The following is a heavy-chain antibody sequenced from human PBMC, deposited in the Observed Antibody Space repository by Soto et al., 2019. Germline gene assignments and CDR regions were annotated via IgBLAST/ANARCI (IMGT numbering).Heavy chain of an antibody. V-gene: IGHV4-31*03. CDR3: ARNSISKKIDY. J-gene: IGHJ4*02. D-gene: IGHD3-22*01. CDR1: GGSINSGGYY. CDR2: IFYSGST. Sequence: QVQLQESGPGLVKPSQTLSLSCSVSGGSINSGGYYWTWIRLHPGKGLEWIGNIFYSGSTSYNPTLKSRLTISIDTSKTHFSLKLSSVTAEDTAVYYCARNSISKKIDYWGQGTLVTVSS.